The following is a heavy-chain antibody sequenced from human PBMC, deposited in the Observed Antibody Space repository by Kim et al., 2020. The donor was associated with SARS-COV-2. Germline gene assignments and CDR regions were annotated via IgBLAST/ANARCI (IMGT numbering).Heavy chain of an antibody. D-gene: IGHD6-19*01. Sequence: SETLSLTCTVSGGSISSGGYYWSWIRQHPGKGLEWIGYIYYSGSTYYNPSLKSRVTISVDTSKNQFSLKLSSVTAADTAVYYCARMSSGCYDYWGQGTLVTVSS. CDR3: ARMSSGCYDY. CDR2: IYYSGST. CDR1: GGSISSGGYY. V-gene: IGHV4-31*03. J-gene: IGHJ4*02.